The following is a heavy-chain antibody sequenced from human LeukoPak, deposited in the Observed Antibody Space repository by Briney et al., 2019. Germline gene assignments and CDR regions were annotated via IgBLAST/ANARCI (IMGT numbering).Heavy chain of an antibody. D-gene: IGHD5-24*01. Sequence: GGSLRLSCAASGFTFSSYAMHWVRQAPGKGLEWVTVISYDGSNKYYADSVKGRFTISRDNSKNTLYLQMNSLRAEDTAVYYCARDMHAPRMATPIAYWGQGTLVTVSS. V-gene: IGHV3-30*04. CDR1: GFTFSSYA. J-gene: IGHJ4*02. CDR2: ISYDGSNK. CDR3: ARDMHAPRMATPIAY.